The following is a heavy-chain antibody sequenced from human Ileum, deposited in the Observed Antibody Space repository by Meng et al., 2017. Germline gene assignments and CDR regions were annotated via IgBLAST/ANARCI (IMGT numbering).Heavy chain of an antibody. Sequence: GSLRLSCTVSGDSISGSSSFWGWVRQAPGKGLAWIASIYHVESTYYNPSLQSRVTISVDTSNNQFTLKLSSVTAADTALYYCARDKGVVVLFDFWGQGTLVTVSS. CDR1: GDSISGSSSF. J-gene: IGHJ4*02. D-gene: IGHD2-15*01. V-gene: IGHV4-39*06. CDR2: IYHVEST. CDR3: ARDKGVVVLFDF.